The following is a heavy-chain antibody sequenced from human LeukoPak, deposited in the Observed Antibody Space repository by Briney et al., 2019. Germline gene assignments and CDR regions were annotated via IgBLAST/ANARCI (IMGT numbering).Heavy chain of an antibody. CDR3: ARDSSGWCWASGYCYYYYMDV. J-gene: IGHJ6*03. CDR2: MSRSSSYI. D-gene: IGHD6-19*01. V-gene: IGHV3-21*01. CDR1: VFTFSSYS. Sequence: PGRSLRLSCAASVFTFSSYSMNWVRQAPGKGLEWVSSMSRSSSYIYYADSVKGRFTISRDNAKNSLYLKMNSLRAEDTAVYYCARDSSGWCWASGYCYYYYMDVWGKGTTVTVSS.